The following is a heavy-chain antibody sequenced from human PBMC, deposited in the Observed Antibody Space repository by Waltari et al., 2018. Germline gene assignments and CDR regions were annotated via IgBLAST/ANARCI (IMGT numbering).Heavy chain of an antibody. V-gene: IGHV3-30-3*01. Sequence: QVDLVESGGGVVQPGRSLRLSCAASGVTFHNYDMHWVRQARGKGLEWVADISFDSNNKYYTDCVKGRFTISRDNSKKMLYLEMNSLGTEDTALYYCASVADTGYKTNWGQGTLVTVSS. CDR2: ISFDSNNK. CDR3: ASVADTGYKTN. CDR1: GVTFHNYD. D-gene: IGHD5-12*01. J-gene: IGHJ4*02.